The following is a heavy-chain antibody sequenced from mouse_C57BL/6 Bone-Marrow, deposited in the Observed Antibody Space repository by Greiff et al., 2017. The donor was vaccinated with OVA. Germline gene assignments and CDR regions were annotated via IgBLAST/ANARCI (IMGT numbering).Heavy chain of an antibody. V-gene: IGHV1-82*01. D-gene: IGHD3-2*02. CDR2: IYPGDGDT. CDR1: GYAFSSSW. Sequence: VQLQQSGPELVKPGASVKISCKASGYAFSSSWMNWVKQRPGKGLEWIGRIYPGDGDTNYNGKFKGKATLTADKSSSTAYMQLSSLTSEDSAVYFCATAQATSYAMDYWGQGTSVTVSS. CDR3: ATAQATSYAMDY. J-gene: IGHJ4*01.